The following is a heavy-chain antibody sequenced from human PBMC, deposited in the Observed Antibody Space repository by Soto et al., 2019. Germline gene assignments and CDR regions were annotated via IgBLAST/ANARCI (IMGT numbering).Heavy chain of an antibody. CDR2: IYSGGRT. CDR3: AREAISSDYFDY. J-gene: IGHJ4*02. V-gene: IGHV3-53*02. CDR1: GFTVSSNY. D-gene: IGHD3-22*01. Sequence: EVQLVETGGGLIQPGGSLRLSCEASGFTVSSNYRSWVRQAPGQGLEWVSFIYSGGRTYYADSVKGRFTISRDNSKNTLYLQMNSLRAEDTAVYYCAREAISSDYFDYWGQGTLVIVSS.